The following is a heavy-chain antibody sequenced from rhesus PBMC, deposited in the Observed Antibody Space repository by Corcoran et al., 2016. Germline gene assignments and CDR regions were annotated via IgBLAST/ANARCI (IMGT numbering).Heavy chain of an antibody. CDR1: GGSISDSYR. CDR3: ARASGVGAAGGEYFEF. J-gene: IGHJ1*01. Sequence: QVQLQESGPGVVKSSETLSLTCAVSGGSISDSYRWSWIRQPQGKGLEWIGCITGNSTPTNSNPSLKSRDTISNDSSKNQVSLRLNSVPAADTAVYYCARASGVGAAGGEYFEFWGQGALVTVSS. CDR2: ITGNSTPT. D-gene: IGHD1-44*02. V-gene: IGHV4S10*01.